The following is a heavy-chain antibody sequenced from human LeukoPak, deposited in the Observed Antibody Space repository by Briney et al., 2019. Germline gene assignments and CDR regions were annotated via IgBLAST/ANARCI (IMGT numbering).Heavy chain of an antibody. J-gene: IGHJ4*02. V-gene: IGHV4-61*02. D-gene: IGHD1-26*01. Sequence: NPSGTLSLTCTVSGGSISSGSYYWSWIRQPAGKGLEWIGRIYTSGSTNYNPSLKSRVTISVDTSKNQFSLKLSSVTAADTAVYYCARAPTSGSYPDYWGQGTLVTVSS. CDR1: GGSISSGSYY. CDR2: IYTSGST. CDR3: ARAPTSGSYPDY.